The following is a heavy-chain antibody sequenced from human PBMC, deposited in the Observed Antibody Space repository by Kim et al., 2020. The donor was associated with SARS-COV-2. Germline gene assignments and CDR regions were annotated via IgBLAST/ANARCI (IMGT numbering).Heavy chain of an antibody. D-gene: IGHD5-12*01. Sequence: KCQGRVTITADKSTSTAYMALSSLRSEDTAVYYCAREGGYSGYGDDAFDIWGQGTMVTVSS. J-gene: IGHJ3*02. V-gene: IGHV1-69*04. CDR3: AREGGYSGYGDDAFDI.